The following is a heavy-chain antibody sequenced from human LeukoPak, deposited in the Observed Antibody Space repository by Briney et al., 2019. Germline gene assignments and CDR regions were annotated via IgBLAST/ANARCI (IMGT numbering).Heavy chain of an antibody. Sequence: SQTLSLTCAISGDSVSSNSAAWNWIRQSPSRGLESLGRTYYRSKWYNDYAVSVKGRIAINPDTSKNQFPLQLNSVTPEDTAVYYCARAKGRSPLFDYWGQGTLVTVSS. V-gene: IGHV6-1*01. J-gene: IGHJ4*02. CDR2: TYYRSKWYN. CDR1: GDSVSSNSAA. D-gene: IGHD6-13*01. CDR3: ARAKGRSPLFDY.